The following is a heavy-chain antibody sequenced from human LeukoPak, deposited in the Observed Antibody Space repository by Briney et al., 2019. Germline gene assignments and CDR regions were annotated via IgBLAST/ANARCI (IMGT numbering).Heavy chain of an antibody. CDR3: VTKGDCSGGSCNWYFGL. D-gene: IGHD2-15*01. Sequence: GGSLRLSCAASEFTFSDYWMSWVRQAPGKGLEWVSVFYVGGNTNYADSVKGRFTMSRDISKNALYLQMNSLRGDDTAVYFCVTKGDCSGGSCNWYFGLWGRGTLVTVSS. J-gene: IGHJ2*01. CDR1: EFTFSDYW. V-gene: IGHV3-66*01. CDR2: FYVGGNT.